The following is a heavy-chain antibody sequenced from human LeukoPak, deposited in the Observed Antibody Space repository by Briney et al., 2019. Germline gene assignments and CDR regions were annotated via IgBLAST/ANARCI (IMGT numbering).Heavy chain of an antibody. Sequence: GGSLRLSCAASGFTFSSYSMNWVCQAPGKGLEWVSSISSSSSYIYYADSVKGRFTISRDNAKNSLYLQMNSLRAEDTAVYYCARTVVVPAAHDAFDIWGQGTMVTVSS. V-gene: IGHV3-21*01. J-gene: IGHJ3*02. CDR1: GFTFSSYS. D-gene: IGHD2-2*01. CDR2: ISSSSSYI. CDR3: ARTVVVPAAHDAFDI.